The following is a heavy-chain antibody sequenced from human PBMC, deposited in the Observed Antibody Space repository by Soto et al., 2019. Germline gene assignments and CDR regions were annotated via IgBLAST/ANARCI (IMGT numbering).Heavy chain of an antibody. V-gene: IGHV1-69*13. J-gene: IGHJ6*02. D-gene: IGHD4-17*01. CDR1: GGTFSSYA. Sequence: GASVKVSCKASGGTFSSYAISWVRQAPGQGLEWMGGVIPIFGTANYAQKFQGRVTITADESTSTAYMELSSLRSEDTAVYYCARVSTVTAHYYYYYGMDVWGQGTKVTV. CDR2: VIPIFGTA. CDR3: ARVSTVTAHYYYYYGMDV.